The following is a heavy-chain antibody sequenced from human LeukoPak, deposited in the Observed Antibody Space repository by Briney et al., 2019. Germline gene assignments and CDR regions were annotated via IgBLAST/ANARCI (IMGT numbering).Heavy chain of an antibody. CDR3: AREQLWPHSYMDV. CDR2: IYSGGST. D-gene: IGHD5-18*01. Sequence: PGGSLRLSCAASGFTVSSNYMSWVRQAPGKGLEWVSVIYSGGSTYYADSVKGRFTISRDNSKNTLYLQMNSLRAEDTAVYYCAREQLWPHSYMDVWGKGTTVTISS. V-gene: IGHV3-66*01. J-gene: IGHJ6*03. CDR1: GFTVSSNY.